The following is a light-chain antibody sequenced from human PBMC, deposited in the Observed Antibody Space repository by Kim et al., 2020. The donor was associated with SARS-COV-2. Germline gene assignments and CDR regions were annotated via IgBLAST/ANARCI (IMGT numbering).Light chain of an antibody. Sequence: SYELTQPPSVSVSPGQTASITCSGDKLGDKYACWYHQKPGQSPVLVIYQDSKRPSGIPERFSGSNSGNTATLTISGTQAMDEADYYCQAWDSSTAFGGGTQLTVL. V-gene: IGLV3-1*01. CDR2: QDS. J-gene: IGLJ2*01. CDR3: QAWDSSTA. CDR1: KLGDKY.